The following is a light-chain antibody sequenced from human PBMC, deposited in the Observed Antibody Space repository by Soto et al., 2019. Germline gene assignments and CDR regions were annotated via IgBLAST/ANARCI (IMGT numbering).Light chain of an antibody. V-gene: IGKV3-11*01. CDR1: QSVSRY. J-gene: IGKJ4*01. CDR2: DTS. CDR3: EQRFSWPPT. Sequence: EIGLTQSPATLSLSQGDRATLSCRASQSVSRYLAWYQQKPGQAPRLLIHDTSTSATGVPDTFSGSGSVTEFNPTISSLEPEDSAMDYCEQRFSWPPTFGGGTHVEIK.